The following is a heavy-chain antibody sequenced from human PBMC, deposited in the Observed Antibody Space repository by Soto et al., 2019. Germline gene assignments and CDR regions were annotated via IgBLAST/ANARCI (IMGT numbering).Heavy chain of an antibody. J-gene: IGHJ4*02. V-gene: IGHV3-7*01. CDR2: IKQDGSEK. CDR1: GSTFSSYW. D-gene: IGHD5-18*01. Sequence: PGGSLRLSCAASGSTFSSYWMSWVRQAPGKGLEWVANIKQDGSEKYYVDSVKGRFTISRDNAKNSLYLQMNSLRAEDTAVYYCARELDSYVDYWGQGTLVTVSS. CDR3: ARELDSYVDY.